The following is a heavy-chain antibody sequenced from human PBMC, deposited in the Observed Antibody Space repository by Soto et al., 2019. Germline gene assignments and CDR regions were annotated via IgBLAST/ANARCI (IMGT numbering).Heavy chain of an antibody. Sequence: DVQLVESGGGLVQPGRSLRLSCAASGFTFDDYAMHWVRQAPGKGLEWVSGISWNSGSIGYADSVKGRFTISRDNAKNSLYLQMTRLSAEDTALYYCAKGNRDSSSWYVSWFDPWGQGTLVTVSS. V-gene: IGHV3-9*01. J-gene: IGHJ5*02. CDR2: ISWNSGSI. CDR3: AKGNRDSSSWYVSWFDP. D-gene: IGHD6-13*01. CDR1: GFTFDDYA.